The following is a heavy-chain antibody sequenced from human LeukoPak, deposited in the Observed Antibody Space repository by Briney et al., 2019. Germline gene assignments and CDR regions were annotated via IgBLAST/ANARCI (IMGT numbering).Heavy chain of an antibody. CDR3: AKSPVSSCRGSFCYPFDY. Sequence: GGSLRLSCAASGFTFSSYTMTWVRQAPGKGLEWVSTISGSGGSTYYADSVKGRFTISRDNSRNTLYLQMNTLRAEDTAVYFCAKSPVSSCRGSFCYPFDYWGQGNLVTVSS. V-gene: IGHV3-23*01. CDR2: ISGSGGST. D-gene: IGHD2-15*01. CDR1: GFTFSSYT. J-gene: IGHJ4*02.